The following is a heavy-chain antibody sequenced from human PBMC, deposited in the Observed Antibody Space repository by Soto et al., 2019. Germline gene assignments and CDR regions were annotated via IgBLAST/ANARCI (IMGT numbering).Heavy chain of an antibody. D-gene: IGHD4-17*01. CDR2: IYYSGST. Sequence: QLQLQESGPGLVKPSETLSLTCTVSGGSISSSSYYWGWIRQPPGKGLEWIGSIYYSGSTYYNPSLKSPVTISVDTSKNHFSLKLSSVTAADTAVYYCARQRPDYGGSGSYYFDYWGQGTLVTVSS. J-gene: IGHJ4*02. V-gene: IGHV4-39*01. CDR1: GGSISSSSYY. CDR3: ARQRPDYGGSGSYYFDY.